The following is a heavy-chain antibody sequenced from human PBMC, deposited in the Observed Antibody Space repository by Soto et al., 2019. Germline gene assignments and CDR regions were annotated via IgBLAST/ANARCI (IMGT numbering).Heavy chain of an antibody. J-gene: IGHJ4*02. CDR3: VRWGRYYMQATYYFDY. CDR1: GGSISSRGYY. CDR2: IYYSGYT. V-gene: IGHV4-39*01. Sequence: QLQLQESTPGLVKPSETLSLTCTVAGGSISSRGYYWGWIRQPPGKGLEWLGRIYYSGYTYFYPSHRSRVTISVDPSKNQSSLKLSSVTAADTAMYYCVRWGRYYMQATYYFDYWGQGTLVTVSS. D-gene: IGHD3-10*01.